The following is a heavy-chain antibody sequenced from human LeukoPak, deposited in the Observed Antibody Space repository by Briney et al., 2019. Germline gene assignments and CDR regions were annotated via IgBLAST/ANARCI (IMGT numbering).Heavy chain of an antibody. D-gene: IGHD2-2*01. V-gene: IGHV4-59*08. J-gene: IGHJ3*01. CDR1: GGSVRSYY. Sequence: SETLSLTCNVSGGSVRSYYWSWIRQPPGKGLEWIAYIYYTGITRYNPSLESRVTISVDRSKNQLSLNLNSVTAADTAVYYCASHDAIEDDQNAFDLWGQGTKVTVSS. CDR3: ASHDAIEDDQNAFDL. CDR2: IYYTGIT.